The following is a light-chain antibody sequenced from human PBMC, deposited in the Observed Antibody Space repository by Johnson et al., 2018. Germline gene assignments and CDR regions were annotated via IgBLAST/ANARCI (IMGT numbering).Light chain of an antibody. CDR2: ENN. CDR3: GTWDSSLSAGNG. J-gene: IGLJ1*01. V-gene: IGLV1-51*02. CDR1: SSNIGNNY. Sequence: QSVLTQPPSVSAAPGQKVTISCSGSSSNIGNNYVSWYQQLPGTAPKLLIYENNKRPSGIPDRFSGSKSGTSATLGITGLQTVAEADYYCGTWDSSLSAGNGFGTGTKVTVL.